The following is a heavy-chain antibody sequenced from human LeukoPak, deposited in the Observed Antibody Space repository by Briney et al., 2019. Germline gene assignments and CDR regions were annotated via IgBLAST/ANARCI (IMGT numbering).Heavy chain of an antibody. Sequence: PGGSLRLSCAASGFTFSSYWMHWVRQAPGKGLVWVSSISSSSSYIYYADSVKGRFTISRDNAKNSLYLQMNSLRAEDTAVYYCARGGFCSGGSCPVDYYYYMDVWGKGTTVTVSS. J-gene: IGHJ6*03. CDR2: ISSSSSYI. CDR1: GFTFSSYW. CDR3: ARGGFCSGGSCPVDYYYYMDV. V-gene: IGHV3-21*01. D-gene: IGHD2-15*01.